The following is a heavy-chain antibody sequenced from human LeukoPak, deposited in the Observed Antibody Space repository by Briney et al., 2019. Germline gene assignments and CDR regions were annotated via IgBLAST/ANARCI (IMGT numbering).Heavy chain of an antibody. J-gene: IGHJ5*01. CDR3: ARDSVYAFDS. Sequence: GGSLRLSCAASGFTFNSYSMNWVRQAPGKGLEWVSCISSSSSTIFYTYSVKGRFTISRDNAKNSLYLQMNSLSVEDTAVYYCARDSVYAFDSWGQGTLVTVSS. D-gene: IGHD2-8*01. V-gene: IGHV3-48*01. CDR1: GFTFNSYS. CDR2: ISSSSSTI.